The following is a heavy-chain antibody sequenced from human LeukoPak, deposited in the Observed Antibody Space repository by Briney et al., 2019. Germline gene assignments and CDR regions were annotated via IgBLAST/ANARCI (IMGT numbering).Heavy chain of an antibody. J-gene: IGHJ4*02. CDR3: AKGGYGDYVPSHFDY. D-gene: IGHD4-17*01. CDR1: GFTFSSYA. CDR2: ISGSGGST. Sequence: PGRSLRLSRAASGFTFSSYAMHWVRQAPGKGLEWVSAISGSGGSTYYADSVKGRFTISRDNSKNTLYLQMNSLRAEDTAVYYCAKGGYGDYVPSHFDYWAREPWSPSPQ. V-gene: IGHV3-23*01.